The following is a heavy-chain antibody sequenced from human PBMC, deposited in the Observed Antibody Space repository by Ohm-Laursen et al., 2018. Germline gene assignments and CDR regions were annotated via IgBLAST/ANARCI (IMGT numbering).Heavy chain of an antibody. V-gene: IGHV3-30*18. CDR3: AKEVFTNSSWYYFDY. CDR1: GFTFSSYG. CDR2: ISYDGSNK. Sequence: SLRLSCTASGFTFSSYGMHWVRQAPGKGLEWVAVISYDGSNKYYADSVKGRFTIARDNSKNTLYLQMNSLRAEDTAVYYCAKEVFTNSSWYYFDYWGQGPLVTVSS. J-gene: IGHJ4*02. D-gene: IGHD6-13*01.